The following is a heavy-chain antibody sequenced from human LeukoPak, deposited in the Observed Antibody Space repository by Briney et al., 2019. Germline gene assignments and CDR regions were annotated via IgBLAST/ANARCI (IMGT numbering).Heavy chain of an antibody. V-gene: IGHV4-39*01. CDR2: IYYSGIT. J-gene: IGHJ4*02. Sequence: SETLSLTCSVSGGSISDASSITGSSAFWGWIRQAPGKGLEWIGSIYYSGITYYKPSLKSRVTISVDTSKNQFSLKMRSVTAADTATYYCARHAQTWSSSTICFSGRFDYWGQGSLVTVSS. CDR3: ARHAQTWSSSTICFSGRFDY. D-gene: IGHD2-2*01. CDR1: GGSISDASSITGSSAF.